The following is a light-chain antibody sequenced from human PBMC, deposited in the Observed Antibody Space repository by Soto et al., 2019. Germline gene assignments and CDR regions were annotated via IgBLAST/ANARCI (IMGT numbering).Light chain of an antibody. Sequence: EIVLTQSPGTLSLSPGERATLSCMASQSVSSSYLAWYQQKPGQAPRLLIYGASSRATGIPDRFSGSGSVTDFTLTISRLEPEDFAVYYCQQYGSLPITFGQGTRLEMK. CDR3: QQYGSLPIT. J-gene: IGKJ5*01. CDR1: QSVSSSY. CDR2: GAS. V-gene: IGKV3-20*01.